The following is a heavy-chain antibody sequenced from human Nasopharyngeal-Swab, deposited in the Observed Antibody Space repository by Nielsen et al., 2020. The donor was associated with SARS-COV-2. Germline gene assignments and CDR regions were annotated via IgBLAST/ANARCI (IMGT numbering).Heavy chain of an antibody. CDR2: TYYRSKWYN. V-gene: IGHV6-1*01. CDR1: GDSVSSNNAA. CDR3: ARRQMGAHAFDI. Sequence: SQTLSLTCAISGDSVSSNNAAWNWIRPSPSRGLEWLGRTYYRSKWYNEYAASVKSRVTINPDTSKNQISLQVNSMTAEDTAVYYCARRQMGAHAFDIWGQGTMVTVSS. J-gene: IGHJ3*02. D-gene: IGHD3-16*01.